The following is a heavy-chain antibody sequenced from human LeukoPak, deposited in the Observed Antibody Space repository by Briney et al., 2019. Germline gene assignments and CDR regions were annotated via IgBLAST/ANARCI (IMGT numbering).Heavy chain of an antibody. D-gene: IGHD3-9*01. J-gene: IGHJ4*02. CDR1: GGSISSTNW. CDR3: ARNGYYDILTGYYPFDY. CDR2: INHSGST. Sequence: SGTLSLTCAVSGGSISSTNWWSWVRQPPGKGLEWIGEINHSGSTNYNPSLKSRVTISVDTSKNQFSLKLSSVTAADTAVYYCARNGYYDILTGYYPFDYWGQGTLVTVSS. V-gene: IGHV4-4*02.